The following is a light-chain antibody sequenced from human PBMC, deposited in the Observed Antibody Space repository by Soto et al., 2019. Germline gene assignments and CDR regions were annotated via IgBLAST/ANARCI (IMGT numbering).Light chain of an antibody. CDR1: QSVSSN. J-gene: IGKJ4*01. Sequence: EIVMTQSPATLSVSPGERATLYFRARQSVSSNLDWSKKKPGQAPSLLIYCAYTRATGPTARFSGSGSGTEFTLTISSLQSEEFAVYYCQQYIRWPLTFGG. CDR2: CAY. V-gene: IGKV3-15*01. CDR3: QQYIRWPLT.